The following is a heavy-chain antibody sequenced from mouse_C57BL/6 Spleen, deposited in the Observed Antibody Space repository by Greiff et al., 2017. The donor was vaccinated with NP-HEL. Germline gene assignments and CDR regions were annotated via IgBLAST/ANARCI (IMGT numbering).Heavy chain of an antibody. J-gene: IGHJ2*01. CDR1: GYTFTSYW. V-gene: IGHV1-69*01. CDR3: VCSITTVVATTYYFDY. D-gene: IGHD1-1*01. CDR2: LDPSASYT. Sequence: QVQLKQSGAELVMPGASVKLSCKASGYTFTSYWMHWVKQRPGQGLEWIGELDPSASYTNYNQKFKGKSTLTVDQSSSTAYMQLSSLTSEDSAVYYCVCSITTVVATTYYFDYWGQGTTLTVSS.